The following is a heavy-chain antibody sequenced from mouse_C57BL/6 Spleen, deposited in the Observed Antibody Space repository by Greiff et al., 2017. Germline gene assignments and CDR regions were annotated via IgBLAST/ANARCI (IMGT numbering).Heavy chain of an antibody. V-gene: IGHV1-82*01. J-gene: IGHJ3*01. CDR3: ASDYGFAY. CDR1: GYAFSSSW. D-gene: IGHD1-1*02. Sequence: QVQLQQSGPELVKPGASVKISCKASGYAFSSSWMNWVKQRPGKGLEWIGRIYPGDGDTNYNGKFKGKATLTADKSSSTAYMQRSSLTSEDSAVYFCASDYGFAYWGQGTLVTVSA. CDR2: IYPGDGDT.